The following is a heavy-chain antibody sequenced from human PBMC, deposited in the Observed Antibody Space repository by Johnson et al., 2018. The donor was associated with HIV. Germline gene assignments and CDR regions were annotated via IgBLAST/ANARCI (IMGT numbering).Heavy chain of an antibody. CDR3: AKDPYSRKDAFDI. CDR2: IYSGGST. J-gene: IGHJ3*02. D-gene: IGHD1-14*01. V-gene: IGHV3-66*01. CDR1: GFTVSSNY. Sequence: VQLVESGGGLVQPGGSLRLSCAASGFTVSSNYMSWVRQAPGKGLEWVSVIYSGGSTYYADSVKGRFTISRDNSKNTLYLQMNSLRAEDTAVYYCAKDPYSRKDAFDIWGQGTMVTVSS.